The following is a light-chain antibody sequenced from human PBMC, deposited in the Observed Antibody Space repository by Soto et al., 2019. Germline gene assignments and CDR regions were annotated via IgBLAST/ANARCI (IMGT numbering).Light chain of an antibody. CDR1: QTIRSNF. CDR2: GAS. V-gene: IGKV3-20*01. J-gene: IGKJ4*01. Sequence: EVVLTQSPGTLSLSPGERAFLSCRASQTIRSNFLAWYQQKPGQAPRLLIYGASSRVTGIPDRFSGSASGTDFTLTISRLEPADFAVYYCHQYGSSPLTFGRGTKVEIK. CDR3: HQYGSSPLT.